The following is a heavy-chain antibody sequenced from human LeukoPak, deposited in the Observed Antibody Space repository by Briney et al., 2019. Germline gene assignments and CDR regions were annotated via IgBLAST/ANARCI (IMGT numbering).Heavy chain of an antibody. J-gene: IGHJ3*02. Sequence: SETLSLSCTVSGGSISSYYWSWLRQPAGKGLEWIGRIYTSGSTNYNPSLKSRVTMSVDTSKNQFSLKLSSVTAADTAVYYCARELTMIVEEVALDAFDIWGQGTMVTVSS. D-gene: IGHD3-22*01. CDR1: GGSISSYY. CDR2: IYTSGST. CDR3: ARELTMIVEEVALDAFDI. V-gene: IGHV4-4*07.